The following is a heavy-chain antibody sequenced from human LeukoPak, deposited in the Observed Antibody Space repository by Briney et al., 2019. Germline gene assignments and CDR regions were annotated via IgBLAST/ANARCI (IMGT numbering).Heavy chain of an antibody. CDR3: AKGGTLQDGFDY. V-gene: IGHV3-30*02. D-gene: IGHD4-11*01. CDR2: IRYDGSNR. Sequence: GGSLRLSCAASGFTFSSYGMHWVRQAPGKGLEWVAFIRYDGSNRYYADSVKGRFTISRDNSKNTLYLQMNSLRAEDTAVYYCAKGGTLQDGFDYWGQGTLVTVSS. J-gene: IGHJ4*02. CDR1: GFTFSSYG.